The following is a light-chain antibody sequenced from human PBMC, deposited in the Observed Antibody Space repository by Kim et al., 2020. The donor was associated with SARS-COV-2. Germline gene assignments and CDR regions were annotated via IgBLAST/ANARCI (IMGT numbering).Light chain of an antibody. Sequence: QSPPTQPASVSGSPGQSITISCTGTSSDVGGYDYVSWYQHQPGKAPKLIIYDVSERPSGVSDRFSGSKAGNTASLTISGLQAVDEADYYCSSYTTTSPYVFGTGTKVTVL. CDR3: SSYTTTSPYV. CDR1: SSDVGGYDY. CDR2: DVS. J-gene: IGLJ1*01. V-gene: IGLV2-14*03.